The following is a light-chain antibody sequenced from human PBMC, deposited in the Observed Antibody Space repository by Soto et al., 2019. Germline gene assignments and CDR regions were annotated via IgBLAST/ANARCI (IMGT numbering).Light chain of an antibody. CDR1: QSVSSY. J-gene: IGKJ5*01. CDR3: QQGST. V-gene: IGKV3-11*01. Sequence: EIVLTQSPATLSLSPGERATLSCRASQSVSSYLAWYQQKPGQAPRLLIYDASNRATGIPARFSGRGSGTDFTLTISSLEPEDFAVYYCQQGSTFGQGTRLEIK. CDR2: DAS.